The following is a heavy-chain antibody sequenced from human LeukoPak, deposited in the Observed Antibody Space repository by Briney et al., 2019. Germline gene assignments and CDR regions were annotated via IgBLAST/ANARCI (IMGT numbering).Heavy chain of an antibody. CDR3: ARGLSDWLSYDY. D-gene: IGHD3-3*01. CDR2: ISGSGGST. V-gene: IGHV3-23*01. CDR1: GFTFSSYA. J-gene: IGHJ4*02. Sequence: PGGSLRLSCAASGFTFSSYAMSWVRQAPGKGLEWVSAISGSGGSTYYADSVKGRFTISRDNSKNTLYLQMNSLRAGDTAVYYCARGLSDWLSYDYWGQGTLVTVSS.